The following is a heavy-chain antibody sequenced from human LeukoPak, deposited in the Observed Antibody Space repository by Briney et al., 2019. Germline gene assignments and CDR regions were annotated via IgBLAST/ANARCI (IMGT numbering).Heavy chain of an antibody. V-gene: IGHV1-2*02. CDR3: ARHPYSGSYHFDY. D-gene: IGHD1-26*01. Sequence: ASVKVSCKASGYIFTGYYMHWVRQAPGQGLEWMGWINPNSGGTNSAQKFQGRVTMTRDTSISTAYMELSRLTSDDTAVYYCARHPYSGSYHFDYWGQGTLVTVSS. J-gene: IGHJ4*02. CDR2: INPNSGGT. CDR1: GYIFTGYY.